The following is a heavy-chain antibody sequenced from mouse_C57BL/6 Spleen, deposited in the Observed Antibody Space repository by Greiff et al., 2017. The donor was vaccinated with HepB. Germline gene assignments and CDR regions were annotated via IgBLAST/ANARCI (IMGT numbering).Heavy chain of an antibody. CDR3: ARYLGRGWYFDV. J-gene: IGHJ1*03. D-gene: IGHD4-1*01. V-gene: IGHV1-55*01. CDR2: IYPGSGST. CDR1: GYTFTSYW. Sequence: VQLQQPGAELVKPGASVKMSCKASGYTFTSYWITWVKQRPGQGLEWIGDIYPGSGSTKYNEKFKSKATLTVDTSSSTAYMQLSSLTSEDSAVYYCARYLGRGWYFDVWGTGTTVTVSS.